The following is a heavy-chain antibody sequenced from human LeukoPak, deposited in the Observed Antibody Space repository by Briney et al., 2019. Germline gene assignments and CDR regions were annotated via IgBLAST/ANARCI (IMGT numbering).Heavy chain of an antibody. Sequence: ETSETLSLTCTVSGGSISSYYWSWIRQPPGKGLEWIGYIYYSGSTNYNPSLKSLVTISVDTSKNQFSLKLSSVTAADTAVYYCAGSSWYYYNILSVFDYWGQGTLVTVSS. V-gene: IGHV4-59*01. CDR1: GGSISSYY. CDR3: AGSSWYYYNILSVFDY. D-gene: IGHD6-13*01. J-gene: IGHJ4*02. CDR2: IYYSGST.